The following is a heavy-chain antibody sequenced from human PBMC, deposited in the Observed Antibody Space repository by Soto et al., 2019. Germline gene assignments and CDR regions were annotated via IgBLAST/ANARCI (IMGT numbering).Heavy chain of an antibody. CDR2: ISISSTYI. Sequence: GGSLRLSCAASGFTFSTYSMNWVRQAPGKGLEWVSYISISSTYIYYADSVKGRFTISRDNAKNSLYLQMNSLRAEDTAVYYCLIAVAGSFAPDYWGQGTLVTVSS. V-gene: IGHV3-21*01. CDR3: LIAVAGSFAPDY. CDR1: GFTFSTYS. J-gene: IGHJ4*02. D-gene: IGHD6-19*01.